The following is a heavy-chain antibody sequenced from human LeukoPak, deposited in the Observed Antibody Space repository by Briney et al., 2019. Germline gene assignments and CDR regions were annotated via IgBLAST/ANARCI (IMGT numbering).Heavy chain of an antibody. Sequence: GGSLRLSCAASGFTFSRYWMTWVRQAPGKGLEWVANIKEDGSEKYYVDSMEGRFTISRDNAENSLYLQMNSLRVEDTAVYYCARYYYNDSGYSEDAFDIWGQGAMVTVSA. CDR2: IKEDGSEK. V-gene: IGHV3-7*01. CDR1: GFTFSRYW. CDR3: ARYYYNDSGYSEDAFDI. J-gene: IGHJ3*02. D-gene: IGHD3-22*01.